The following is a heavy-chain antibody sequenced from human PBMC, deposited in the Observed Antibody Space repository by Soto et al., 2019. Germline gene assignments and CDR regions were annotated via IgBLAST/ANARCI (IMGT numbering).Heavy chain of an antibody. J-gene: IGHJ4*02. V-gene: IGHV4-59*01. CDR2: IYYSGST. CDR3: ASHYYYDNSGYYFFDN. D-gene: IGHD3-22*01. CDR1: GGSISSYY. Sequence: SETLSLTCTVSGGSISSYYWSWIRQPPGKGLEWIGYIYYSGSTNYNPSLKSRVTISVDTSKNQFSLNLTSVTAADTAVYYCASHYYYDNSGYYFFDNWGQGALVTVSS.